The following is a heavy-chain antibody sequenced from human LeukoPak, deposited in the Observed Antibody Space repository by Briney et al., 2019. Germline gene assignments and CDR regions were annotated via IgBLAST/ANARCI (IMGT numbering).Heavy chain of an antibody. CDR2: ISGSGGST. Sequence: TGGSLRLSCAASGFTFGSYAMSWVRQAPGKGLEWVSAISGSGGSTYYADSVKGRFTISRDNSKYTLYLQMNSLRAEDTAVYYCSSSGVGATLYYYYYYMDVWGKGTTVTVSS. J-gene: IGHJ6*03. CDR1: GFTFGSYA. D-gene: IGHD1-26*01. V-gene: IGHV3-23*01. CDR3: SSSGVGATLYYYYYYMDV.